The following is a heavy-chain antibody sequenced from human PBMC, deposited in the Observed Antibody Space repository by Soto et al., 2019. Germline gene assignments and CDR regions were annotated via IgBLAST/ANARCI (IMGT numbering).Heavy chain of an antibody. J-gene: IGHJ4*02. Sequence: GASVKVSCKASGFTFSHSAMQWVRQAPGQSLEWIGWIVVGSGNTNYSQKFQGRVTISRDTSASTAYMELSSLRSEDTAVYYCARDLGGWPDYWGQGTLVTVSS. V-gene: IGHV1-3*01. CDR3: ARDLGGWPDY. D-gene: IGHD2-15*01. CDR1: GFTFSHSA. CDR2: IVVGSGNT.